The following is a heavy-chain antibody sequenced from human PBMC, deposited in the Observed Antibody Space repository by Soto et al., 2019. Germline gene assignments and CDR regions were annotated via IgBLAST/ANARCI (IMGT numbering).Heavy chain of an antibody. J-gene: IGHJ3*02. CDR2: IIPIFGTA. CDR3: ARPLTYYYGSGSYFFDI. D-gene: IGHD3-10*01. Sequence: SVKVPCKDSGGTFSSYAISWVRQAPGQGLEWIGGIIPIFGTANYAQKFQGRVTITADESTSTAYMELSSLRSEDTAVYYCARPLTYYYGSGSYFFDIGGQGTMVTVSS. CDR1: GGTFSSYA. V-gene: IGHV1-69*13.